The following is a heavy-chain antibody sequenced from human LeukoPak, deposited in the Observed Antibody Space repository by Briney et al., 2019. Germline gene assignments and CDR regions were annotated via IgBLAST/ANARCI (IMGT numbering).Heavy chain of an antibody. V-gene: IGHV1-69*01. CDR3: ARDHDDFWSGYYYYYYYGMDV. Sequence: GSSVKVSCKASGGTFSSYAISWVRQAPGQGLEWMGGIIPSFGTANYAQKFQGRVTITADESTSTAYMELSSLRSEDTAVYYCARDHDDFWSGYYYYYYYGMDVWGQGTTVTVSS. D-gene: IGHD3-3*01. CDR2: IIPSFGTA. CDR1: GGTFSSYA. J-gene: IGHJ6*02.